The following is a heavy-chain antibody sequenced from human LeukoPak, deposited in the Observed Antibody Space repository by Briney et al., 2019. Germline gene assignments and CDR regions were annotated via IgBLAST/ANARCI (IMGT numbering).Heavy chain of an antibody. CDR1: GYTFTIHD. Sequence: ASVNVSYKASGYTFTIHDINWVRQATGQGLEWMGWMNPNSGHTGYAQKFQGRVTMTRNTSINTAYMELSSLRSDDTAVYYCARVYCSVVVAATRGCYFDYWGQGTQVTVSS. CDR3: ARVYCSVVVAATRGCYFDY. V-gene: IGHV1-8*01. CDR2: MNPNSGHT. D-gene: IGHD2-15*01. J-gene: IGHJ4*02.